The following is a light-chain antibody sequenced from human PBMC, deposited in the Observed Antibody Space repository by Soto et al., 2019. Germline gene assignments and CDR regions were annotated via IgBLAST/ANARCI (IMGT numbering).Light chain of an antibody. V-gene: IGKV1-17*01. CDR2: AVS. J-gene: IGKJ4*01. CDR1: QGIGHG. Sequence: DIQMTQSPSSLSASVGDRVSITCRAGQGIGHGLAWYQQKPGKAPKRLIYAVSTSHSGVPSRFSCGGSGTEFTLIISSLLPEDFATYYCLQYYTYPFTFGGGTKVELK. CDR3: LQYYTYPFT.